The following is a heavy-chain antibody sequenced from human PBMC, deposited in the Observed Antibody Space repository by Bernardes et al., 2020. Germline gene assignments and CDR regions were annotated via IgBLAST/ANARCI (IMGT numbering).Heavy chain of an antibody. V-gene: IGHV3-23*01. CDR1: GFTFTTYA. J-gene: IGHJ3*02. CDR3: AKAGGISMVRGFFDI. Sequence: SLRLSCAASGFTFTTYAMSWVRQAPGKGLEWVSSISGSGDTTYHADSVKGRFTISRDNSKNTLYLQMNSLRAEDTAIYYCAKAGGISMVRGFFDIWGQGTMVTVSS. D-gene: IGHD3-10*01. CDR2: ISGSGDTT.